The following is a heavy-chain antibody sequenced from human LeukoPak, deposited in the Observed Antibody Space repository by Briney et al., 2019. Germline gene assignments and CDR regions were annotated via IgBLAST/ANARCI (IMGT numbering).Heavy chain of an antibody. Sequence: ASVKVSCKASGYTFTSYDINWVRQATGQGLEWMGWMNPNSGNTGYAQKFQGRVTITRNTSISTAYMELSSLRSEDTAVYYCARVHLGQWLPEDYYYMDVWGKGTTVTVSS. CDR3: ARVHLGQWLPEDYYYMDV. V-gene: IGHV1-8*01. D-gene: IGHD5-12*01. J-gene: IGHJ6*03. CDR1: GYTFTSYD. CDR2: MNPNSGNT.